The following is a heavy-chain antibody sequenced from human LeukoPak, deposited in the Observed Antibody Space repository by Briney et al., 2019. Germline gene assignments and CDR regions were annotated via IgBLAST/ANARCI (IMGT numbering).Heavy chain of an antibody. CDR2: IYGDGTT. Sequence: GGSLRLSCAVSGLSSNYMSWVRQPPGKGLEWVSVIYGDGTTHYADSVKGRFTISRDSSTNTLYLQMTSLRDEDTAVFFCARVNRLTGTHHYFLDVWGKRTTVTVSS. CDR3: ARVNRLTGTHHYFLDV. V-gene: IGHV3-53*01. CDR1: GLSSNY. D-gene: IGHD1-20*01. J-gene: IGHJ6*04.